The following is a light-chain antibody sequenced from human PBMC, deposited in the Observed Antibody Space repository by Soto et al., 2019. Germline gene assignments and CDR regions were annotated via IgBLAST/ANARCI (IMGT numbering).Light chain of an antibody. V-gene: IGLV1-44*01. CDR2: SNN. CDR3: AEWDDSLNGYV. CDR1: SSNIGSNT. Sequence: QSVLTQPSSTSGTPGQRVTISCSGSSSNIGSNTVNWYQLLPGTAPKLLIYSNNQRPSGVPERFSGSKSGTSASLAVSGLQSEDEADYYCAEWDDSLNGYVFGTGTKVTVL. J-gene: IGLJ1*01.